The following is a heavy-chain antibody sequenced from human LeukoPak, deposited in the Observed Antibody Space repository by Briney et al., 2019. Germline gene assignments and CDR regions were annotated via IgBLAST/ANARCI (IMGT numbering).Heavy chain of an antibody. D-gene: IGHD3-16*01. CDR3: ARDADGGDI. Sequence: PSETLSLTCAVSGGSISSGGYSWSWIRQPPGTGLEWIGYIYHSGSTYYNPSLKSRVTISVDRSKNQFSLKLSSVTAADTAVYYCARDADGGDIWGQGTMVTVSS. CDR2: IYHSGST. CDR1: GGSISSGGYS. V-gene: IGHV4-30-2*01. J-gene: IGHJ3*02.